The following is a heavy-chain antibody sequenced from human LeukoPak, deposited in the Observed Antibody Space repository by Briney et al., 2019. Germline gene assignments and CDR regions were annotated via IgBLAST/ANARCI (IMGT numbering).Heavy chain of an antibody. CDR2: IADSSGGV. Sequence: PGGSLRLSCAASGFTFSIYAMSWVRQAPGKGLEWIAAIADSSGGVYYADSVKGRFTISRDNSKSTLYLQMSSLRVEDTAIYYCAKDPKYNWKVTNYFDPWGQGTLVIVSS. D-gene: IGHD1-20*01. J-gene: IGHJ5*02. V-gene: IGHV3-23*01. CDR3: AKDPKYNWKVTNYFDP. CDR1: GFTFSIYA.